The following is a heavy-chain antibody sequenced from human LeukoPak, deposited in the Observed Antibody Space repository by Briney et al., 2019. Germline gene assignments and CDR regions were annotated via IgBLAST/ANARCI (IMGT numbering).Heavy chain of an antibody. CDR1: GGSFSGYY. CDR2: INHSGST. V-gene: IGHV4-34*01. J-gene: IGHJ6*03. CDR3: ASQKGSSSWYLNYYYYYMDV. D-gene: IGHD6-13*01. Sequence: PSETLSLTCAVYGGSFSGYYWSWIRQPPGKGLEWIGEINHSGSTNYNPSLKSRVTISVDTSKNQFSLKLSSVTAADTAVCYCASQKGSSSWYLNYYYYYMDVWGKGTTVTISS.